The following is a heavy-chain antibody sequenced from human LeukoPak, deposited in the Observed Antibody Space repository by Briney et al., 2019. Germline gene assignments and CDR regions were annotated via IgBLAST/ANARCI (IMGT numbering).Heavy chain of an antibody. D-gene: IGHD6-19*01. CDR2: ISGSGGST. V-gene: IGHV3-23*01. J-gene: IGHJ4*02. CDR3: ASTPGIAVANFDY. Sequence: AGGSLRLSCAASGFTLSSYAMSWVRQAPGKGLEWVSAISGSGGSTYYADSVKGRFTISRDNSKNTLYLQMNSLRAEDTAVYYCASTPGIAVANFDYWGQGTLVTVSS. CDR1: GFTLSSYA.